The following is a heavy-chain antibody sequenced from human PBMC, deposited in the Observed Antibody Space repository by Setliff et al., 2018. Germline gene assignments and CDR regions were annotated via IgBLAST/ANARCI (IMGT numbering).Heavy chain of an antibody. CDR1: GGSFSGYY. J-gene: IGHJ4*02. V-gene: IGHV4-34*01. CDR3: ARVPNFWSGYLDY. D-gene: IGHD3-3*01. Sequence: SETLSLTCAVYGGSFSGYYWSWIRQPPGKGLEWIGEINHSGSTNYNPSLKSRVTISVDTSKNQFSLKLSSVTAADAAVYYCARVPNFWSGYLDYWGQGTLVTVSS. CDR2: INHSGST.